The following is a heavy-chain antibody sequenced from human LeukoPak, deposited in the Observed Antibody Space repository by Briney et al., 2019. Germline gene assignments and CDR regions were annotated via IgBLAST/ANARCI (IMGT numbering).Heavy chain of an antibody. D-gene: IGHD3-3*01. V-gene: IGHV3-21*01. J-gene: IGHJ4*02. CDR2: ISGSGTSI. Sequence: GGSLRLSCAASGFTFSNFAVVWVRQAPGKGLEWVCAISGSGTSIYYADSVKGRFTISRDNAKNSLYLQMNSLRAEDTAVYYCARGPPTIFGVEGQGYWGQGTLVTVSS. CDR3: ARGPPTIFGVEGQGY. CDR1: GFTFSNFA.